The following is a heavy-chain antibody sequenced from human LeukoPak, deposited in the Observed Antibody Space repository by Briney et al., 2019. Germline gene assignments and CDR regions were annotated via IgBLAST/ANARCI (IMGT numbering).Heavy chain of an antibody. J-gene: IGHJ4*02. CDR3: ARGTIFGVVPDY. CDR2: IYHSGST. Sequence: SETLSLTCAVSGGSFSSGGYSWSWIRQPPGKGLEWIGYIYHSGSTYYNPSLKSRVTTPVDRSKNQFSLKLSSVTAADTAVYYCARGTIFGVVPDYWGQGTLVTVSS. CDR1: GGSFSSGGYS. V-gene: IGHV4-30-2*01. D-gene: IGHD3-3*01.